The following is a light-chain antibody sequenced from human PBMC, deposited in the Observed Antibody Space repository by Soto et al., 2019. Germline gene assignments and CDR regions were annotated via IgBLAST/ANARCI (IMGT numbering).Light chain of an antibody. CDR2: GAS. CDR1: ESVNSN. J-gene: IGKJ5*01. CDR3: QQYNNWPPSII. V-gene: IGKV3-15*01. Sequence: ERVMTQSPATLSVSPGERATLSCRASESVNSNLAWYQQRPGQAPRLLIYGASTRATDTPVRFRGSGSGTEFTLTISSLQSEDFAVYYCQQYNNWPPSIIFGQGTRLEIK.